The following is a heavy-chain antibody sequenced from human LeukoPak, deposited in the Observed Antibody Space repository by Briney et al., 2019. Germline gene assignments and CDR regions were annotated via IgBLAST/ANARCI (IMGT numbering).Heavy chain of an antibody. V-gene: IGHV4-39*01. J-gene: IGHJ3*02. Sequence: SETLSLTCTVSGGSISSSSYYWGWIRQPPGKGLEWIGSIYYSGSTYYNPSLKSRVTISVDTSKNQFSLKLSSVTAADTAVYYCARTIFGVVGAFDIWGQGTMVTVSS. CDR3: ARTIFGVVGAFDI. CDR2: IYYSGST. D-gene: IGHD3-3*01. CDR1: GGSISSSSYY.